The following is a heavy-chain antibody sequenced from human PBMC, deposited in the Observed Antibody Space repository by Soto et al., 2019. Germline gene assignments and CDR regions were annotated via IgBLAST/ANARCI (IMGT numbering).Heavy chain of an antibody. J-gene: IGHJ4*02. D-gene: IGHD2-15*01. CDR2: VSRGGST. Sequence: GSLRLSCAASGFTFTSYAMGWVRQAPGKGLECVSVVSRGGSTHYADSVTGRFIVSRDNSKNTVSLQMNSLRADDTAVYYCAKRRGAGGHFDYWGQGALVTVSS. CDR3: AKRRGAGGHFDY. V-gene: IGHV3-23*01. CDR1: GFTFTSYA.